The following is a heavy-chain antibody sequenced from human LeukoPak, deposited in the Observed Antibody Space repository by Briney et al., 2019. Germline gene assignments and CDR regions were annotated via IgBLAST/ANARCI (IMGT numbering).Heavy chain of an antibody. CDR2: IRQDGSER. D-gene: IGHD5-12*01. V-gene: IGHV3-7*01. CDR3: ARDWGSTGYDLYDS. J-gene: IGHJ4*02. Sequence: GGSLRLSCAASGFIFSNYWMTWVRQAPGKGLEWVAHIRQDGSERHYVDSVKDRFTLSRDNATNSLDLQMDSLRAEDTAVYYCARDWGSTGYDLYDSWGQGTLVTVSS. CDR1: GFIFSNYW.